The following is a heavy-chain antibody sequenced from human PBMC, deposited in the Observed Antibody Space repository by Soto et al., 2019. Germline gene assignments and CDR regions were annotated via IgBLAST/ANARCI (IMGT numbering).Heavy chain of an antibody. CDR1: GGSISSGGYS. J-gene: IGHJ4*02. D-gene: IGHD2-21*02. CDR3: ARATAIGYYSDY. V-gene: IGHV4-30-2*01. CDR2: IYHSGST. Sequence: QLQLQESGSGLVKPSQTLSLTCAVSGGSISSGGYSWSWIRQPPGKGLEWIGYIYHSGSTYYNLSLKSRVXMXVYXSKNQFSLKLSSVTAADTAVYYCARATAIGYYSDYWGQGTLVTVSS.